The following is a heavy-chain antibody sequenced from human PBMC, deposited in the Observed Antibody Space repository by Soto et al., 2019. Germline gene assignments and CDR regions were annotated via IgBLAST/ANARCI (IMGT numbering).Heavy chain of an antibody. V-gene: IGHV3-30*18. D-gene: IGHD3-22*01. Sequence: HPGGSLRLSCAASGFTFSSYGMHWVRQAPGKGLEWVAVISYDGSNKYYADSVKGRFTISRDNSKNTLYLQMNSLRAEDTAVYYCAKNYYDSSGYRAYYFDYWGQGTLVTVSS. CDR1: GFTFSSYG. J-gene: IGHJ4*02. CDR3: AKNYYDSSGYRAYYFDY. CDR2: ISYDGSNK.